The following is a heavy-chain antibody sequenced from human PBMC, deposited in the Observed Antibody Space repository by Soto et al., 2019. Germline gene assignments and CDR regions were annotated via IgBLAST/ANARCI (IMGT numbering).Heavy chain of an antibody. V-gene: IGHV3-30*18. D-gene: IGHD6-13*01. CDR3: AKPIVAAGYYGMDV. CDR2: ISFDGSNK. J-gene: IGHJ6*02. CDR1: GFTFSSYD. Sequence: QVQLVESGGGVVQPGRSLRLSCVASGFTFSSYDMHWVRQAPGKGVEWVAVISFDGSNKYYGESVKGRFTVSRDNSRRRFYLQMNSLRAEDTAVYYCAKPIVAAGYYGMDVWGQGTTVSVSS.